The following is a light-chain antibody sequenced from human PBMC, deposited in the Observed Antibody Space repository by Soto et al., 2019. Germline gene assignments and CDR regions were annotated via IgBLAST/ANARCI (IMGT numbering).Light chain of an antibody. CDR3: QVWDDNSDHHV. J-gene: IGLJ1*01. CDR2: DDS. V-gene: IGLV3-21*02. CDR1: NIGGKS. Sequence: SYELTQTSAVSVAPGQRARVSWGGNNIGGKSVHWYQQKPGQAPVVVVYDDSDRPSGIPERFSGSNSGNTATLTISRVEAGDEADYHCQVWDDNSDHHVFGTGTKVTVL.